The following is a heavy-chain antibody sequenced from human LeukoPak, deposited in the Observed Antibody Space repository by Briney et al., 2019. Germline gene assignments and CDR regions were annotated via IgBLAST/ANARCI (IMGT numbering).Heavy chain of an antibody. J-gene: IGHJ3*02. Sequence: ASVKVSCKASGGTFSSYAISWVRPAPGQGLEWMGGIIPIFGTANYAQKFQGRVTITAGESTSTAYMELMSLRPEDTSDYYCASEGGDGEIAFDIWGQGTMVTVSS. V-gene: IGHV1-69*13. CDR3: ASEGGDGEIAFDI. CDR1: GGTFSSYA. D-gene: IGHD3-10*01. CDR2: IIPIFGTA.